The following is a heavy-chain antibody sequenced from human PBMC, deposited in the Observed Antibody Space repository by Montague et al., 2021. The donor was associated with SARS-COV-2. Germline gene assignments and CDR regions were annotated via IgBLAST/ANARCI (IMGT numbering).Heavy chain of an antibody. D-gene: IGHD3-3*01. CDR3: AKDPHYDFWSGYYLDY. CDR1: GFTFSNYA. Sequence: SLRLSCAASGFTFSNYAMSWVRQAPGKGLEWVSAISGSGGSTYYXDSVKGRFTISRDNSKNTLYLQMNSLRAEDTAVYYCAKDPHYDFWSGYYLDYWGQGTLVTVSS. J-gene: IGHJ4*02. CDR2: ISGSGGST. V-gene: IGHV3-23*01.